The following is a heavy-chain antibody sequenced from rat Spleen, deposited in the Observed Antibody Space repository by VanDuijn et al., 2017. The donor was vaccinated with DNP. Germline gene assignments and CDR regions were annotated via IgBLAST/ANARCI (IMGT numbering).Heavy chain of an antibody. CDR1: GYSITSNY. CDR3: ARWVYGTYWYFDS. J-gene: IGHJ1*01. V-gene: IGHV3-1*01. CDR2: ISYRGIT. D-gene: IGHD1-11*01. Sequence: EVQLQESGPGLVKPSQSLSLTCSVTGYSITSNYWGWIRKFPGNKMEWIGHISYRGITTYNPSLERRISIIRDTSKNQFFLQFNSIIIEDTATYYCARWVYGTYWYFDSWGPGILVTVSS.